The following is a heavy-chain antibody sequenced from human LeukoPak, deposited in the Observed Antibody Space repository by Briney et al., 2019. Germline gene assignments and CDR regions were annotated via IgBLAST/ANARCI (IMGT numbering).Heavy chain of an antibody. J-gene: IGHJ4*02. V-gene: IGHV3-48*01. Sequence: GGSLRLSCAASGFTFSSYSMNWVRQAPGKGLEWVSYITRSSSSIYYADSVKGRFTISRDNAKNSLYLQMNSLRAEDTAVYYCAKGRRAPLVGTITKSWIDYWGQGTLVTVSS. CDR2: ITRSSSSI. CDR3: AKGRRAPLVGTITKSWIDY. CDR1: GFTFSSYS. D-gene: IGHD1-7*01.